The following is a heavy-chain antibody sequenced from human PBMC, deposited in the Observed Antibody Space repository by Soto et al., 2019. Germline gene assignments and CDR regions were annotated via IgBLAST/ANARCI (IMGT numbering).Heavy chain of an antibody. CDR2: IVPMFGTP. Sequence: PSVKVSCKASGGTFADFIMNWVRQTPGQGLEWMGGIVPMFGTPTYAEKFKGRVTISATGSTSTAYMELTSLRSEDTAVYYCARNGTYSSSLSQYSGMDVWGQGTTVTVSS. V-gene: IGHV1-69*13. CDR1: GGTFADFI. J-gene: IGHJ6*02. CDR3: ARNGTYSSSLSQYSGMDV. D-gene: IGHD6-19*01.